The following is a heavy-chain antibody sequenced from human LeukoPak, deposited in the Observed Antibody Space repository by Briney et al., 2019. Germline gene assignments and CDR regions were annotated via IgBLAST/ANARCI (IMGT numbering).Heavy chain of an antibody. CDR1: GGSFSGYY. Sequence: PSETLSLTCAVYGGSFSGYYWSWIRQPAGKGLEWIGRIYTSGSTNYNPSLKSRVTMSVDTSKNQFSLKLSSVTAADTAVYYCARDGIAVAGTSDYWGQGTLVTVSS. CDR2: IYTSGST. D-gene: IGHD6-19*01. J-gene: IGHJ4*02. V-gene: IGHV4-4*07. CDR3: ARDGIAVAGTSDY.